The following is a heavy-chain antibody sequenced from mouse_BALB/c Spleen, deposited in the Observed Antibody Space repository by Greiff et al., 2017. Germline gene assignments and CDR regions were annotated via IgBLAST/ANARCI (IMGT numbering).Heavy chain of an antibody. V-gene: IGHV5-6*01. CDR3: ASLATAAYGRDY. Sequence: EVQVVESGGDLVKPGGSLKLSCAASGFTFSSYGMSWVRQTPDKRLEWVATISSGGSYTYYPDSVKGRFTISRDNAKNTLYLQMSSLKSEDTAMYDCASLATAAYGRDYWGQGTSVTVSS. CDR1: GFTFSSYG. CDR2: ISSGGSYT. J-gene: IGHJ4*01. D-gene: IGHD1-2*01.